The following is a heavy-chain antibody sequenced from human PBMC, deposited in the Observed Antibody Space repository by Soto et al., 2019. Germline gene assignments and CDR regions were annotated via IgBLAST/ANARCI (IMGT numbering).Heavy chain of an antibody. CDR3: ARVLTTGEFHFDY. CDR2: IRRKVNGYTT. Sequence: EVQLVESGGGLVQPGGSLRLSCAASGFIFSDHYMDWVRQAPGKGLEWVGRIRRKVNGYTTEYAASVKGRLTISRDDSKNSLYLQMDSLKTEDTAVYYCARVLTTGEFHFDYWGQGTLVTVSS. V-gene: IGHV3-72*01. D-gene: IGHD4-17*01. J-gene: IGHJ4*02. CDR1: GFIFSDHY.